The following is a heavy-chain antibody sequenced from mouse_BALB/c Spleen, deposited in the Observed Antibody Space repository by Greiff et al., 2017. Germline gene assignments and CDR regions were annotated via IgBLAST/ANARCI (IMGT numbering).Heavy chain of an antibody. CDR2: ISYDGSN. J-gene: IGHJ3*01. V-gene: IGHV3-6*02. Sequence: EVHLVESGPGLVKPSQSLSLTCSVTGYSITSGYYWNWIRQFPGNKLEWMGYISYDGSNNYNPSLKNRISITRDTSKNQFFLKLNSVTTEDTATYYCAREDYYGRPFAYWGQGTLVTVSA. CDR1: GYSITSGYY. CDR3: AREDYYGRPFAY. D-gene: IGHD1-1*01.